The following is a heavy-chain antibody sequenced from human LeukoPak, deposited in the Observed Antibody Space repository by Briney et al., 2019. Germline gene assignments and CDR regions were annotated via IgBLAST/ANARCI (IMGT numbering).Heavy chain of an antibody. V-gene: IGHV3-48*01. J-gene: IGHJ5*02. D-gene: IGHD7-27*01. CDR2: ISSSGVSI. Sequence: PGGSLRLSCAASRFTFSNYRMNWVRQAPGKGLEWVSYISSSGVSIHYADSVKGRFTISRDNAKNSLYLQMNSLRAEDTAVYYCARVNGWGSEWFDPWGQGTLVTVSS. CDR1: RFTFSNYR. CDR3: ARVNGWGSEWFDP.